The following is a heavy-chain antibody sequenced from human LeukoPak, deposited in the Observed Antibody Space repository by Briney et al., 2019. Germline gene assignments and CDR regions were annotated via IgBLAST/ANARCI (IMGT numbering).Heavy chain of an antibody. CDR2: INPSGGST. D-gene: IGHD6-19*01. V-gene: IGHV1-46*01. Sequence: ASVTVSCLASRYILTSYYLHWLRPAPGQGLAGMGIINPSGGSTSYAQKLQGRVTLTRNTSTSTVYMELSSLRSEDTAWYYCARADSSGGNYYYYGMDVWGKGTTVTVSS. J-gene: IGHJ6*04. CDR3: ARADSSGGNYYYYGMDV. CDR1: RYILTSYY.